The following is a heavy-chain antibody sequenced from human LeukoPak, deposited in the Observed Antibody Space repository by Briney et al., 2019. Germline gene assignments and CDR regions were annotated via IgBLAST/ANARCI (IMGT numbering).Heavy chain of an antibody. D-gene: IGHD3-9*01. V-gene: IGHV1-24*01. CDR3: ATDSRSPRYDILTGFDAFDI. J-gene: IGHJ3*02. CDR1: GYTLTGLS. CDR2: FDPDDGET. Sequence: ASVKVSCAVSGYTLTGLSMPWVRQAPGQWLEFMGGFDPDDGETIYAQKFQGRVTMTEDTSTDTAYMELSSLRSEDTAVYYCATDSRSPRYDILTGFDAFDIWGQGTMVTVSS.